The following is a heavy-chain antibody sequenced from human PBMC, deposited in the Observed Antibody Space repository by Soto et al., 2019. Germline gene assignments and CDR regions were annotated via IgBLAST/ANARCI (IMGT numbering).Heavy chain of an antibody. CDR1: GGSISSYY. J-gene: IGHJ5*01. CDR2: IYYSGST. Sequence: PSETLSLTCTVSGGSISSYYWSWIRQPPGKGLEWIGYIYYSGSTNYNPSLKSRVTISVDTSKNQFSLKLSSVTAADTAVYYCARDISNCFDPWGQGTLVTVSS. V-gene: IGHV4-59*01. CDR3: ARDISNCFDP.